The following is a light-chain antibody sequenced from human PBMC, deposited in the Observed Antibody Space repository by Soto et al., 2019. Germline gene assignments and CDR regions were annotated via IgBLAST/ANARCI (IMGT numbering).Light chain of an antibody. Sequence: QSVLTQPRSVSGSPGQSVTISCTGTSSDVGGYNYVSWYQQHPGKAPKLMIYDVSKRPSGVPDRFSGSKSGNTASLTISGLQAEDGADYYCCSYAGSYTYDFGTGTKVTVL. CDR3: CSYAGSYTYD. CDR1: SSDVGGYNY. J-gene: IGLJ1*01. V-gene: IGLV2-11*01. CDR2: DVS.